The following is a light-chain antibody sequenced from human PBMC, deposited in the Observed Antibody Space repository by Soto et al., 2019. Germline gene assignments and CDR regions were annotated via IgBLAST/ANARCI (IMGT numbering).Light chain of an antibody. Sequence: QSVLTQPPSASGSPGQSVTISCTGTSSDVGGYNYVSWYQQHPGKAPKLMIYEVSKRPSGVPDRFSGSKSGNTASLTVSGLQAEDEADYYCQSFHSSAVIFGGGTKVTVL. CDR3: QSFHSSAVI. CDR2: EVS. CDR1: SSDVGGYNY. J-gene: IGLJ2*01. V-gene: IGLV2-8*01.